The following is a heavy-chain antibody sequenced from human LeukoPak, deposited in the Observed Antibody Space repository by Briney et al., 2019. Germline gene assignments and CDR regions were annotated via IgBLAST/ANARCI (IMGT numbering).Heavy chain of an antibody. CDR2: ISGSGGST. D-gene: IGHD6-6*01. CDR3: ARPSSYYYYYYAMDV. V-gene: IGHV3-23*01. J-gene: IGHJ6*02. Sequence: GGSLRLSCAASGFTFSNYAMSWVRQAPGKGLEWVSAISGSGGSTYYADSVKGRFTISRDNSKNTLYLQMNSLRTEDTAVYYCARPSSYYYYYYAMDVWGQGTTVTVSS. CDR1: GFTFSNYA.